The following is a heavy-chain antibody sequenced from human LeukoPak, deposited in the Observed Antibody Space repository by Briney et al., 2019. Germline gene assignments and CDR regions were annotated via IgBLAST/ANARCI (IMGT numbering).Heavy chain of an antibody. V-gene: IGHV1-46*01. Sequence: ASVKVSCKASGYTFTSYYIHWVRQAPGQGLEWMAIINPSGDVRSYAQKFQGRVTVTRDMSTRTVHMELSDLRPEDTAVYYCARDYSGEWEQLTGWWFDPWGQGTLVIVSS. CDR2: INPSGDVR. CDR3: ARDYSGEWEQLTGWWFDP. CDR1: GYTFTSYY. D-gene: IGHD1-26*01. J-gene: IGHJ5*02.